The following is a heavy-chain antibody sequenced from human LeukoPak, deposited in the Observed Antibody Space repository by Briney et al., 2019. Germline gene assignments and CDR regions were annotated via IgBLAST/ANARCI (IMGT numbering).Heavy chain of an antibody. D-gene: IGHD5-12*01. CDR3: ARGGYGKKYYFDY. CDR2: ISGSGGST. Sequence: ETLSLTCTASGYSISSGYYWGWIRQPPGKGLEWVSAISGSGGSTYYADSVKGRFTISRDNSKNTLYLQMNSLRAEDTAVYYCARGGYGKKYYFDYWGQGTLVTVSS. CDR1: GYSISSGYY. J-gene: IGHJ4*02. V-gene: IGHV3-23*01.